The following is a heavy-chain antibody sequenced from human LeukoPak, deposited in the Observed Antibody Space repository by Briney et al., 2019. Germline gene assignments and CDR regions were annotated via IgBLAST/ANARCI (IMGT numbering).Heavy chain of an antibody. D-gene: IGHD6-6*01. J-gene: IGHJ4*02. CDR3: ARELGDPHGDY. CDR1: GFTVSSNY. V-gene: IGHV3-66*01. CDR2: IYSGGST. Sequence: SGGSLRLSCAASGFTVSSNYMSWVRQAPGKGLEWVSVIYSGGSTYYADSVKGRFTISRDNSKNTLYLQMNSLRAEDTAVYYCARELGDPHGDYWGQGTLVTVSS.